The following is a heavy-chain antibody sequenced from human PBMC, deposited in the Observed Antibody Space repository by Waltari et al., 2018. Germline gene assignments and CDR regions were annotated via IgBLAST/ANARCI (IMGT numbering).Heavy chain of an antibody. CDR2: IHTSGST. V-gene: IGHV4-61*09. J-gene: IGHJ5*02. Sequence: VQLQESGPGLVKPSQSLSLTCTVSGGPISSGRYYWRGLRQPAGKGLEWIGYIHTSGSTNYNPSLKSRVTISVDTSKNQFSLKLSSVTAADTAVYYCARAMVQGVIAPWGQGTLVTVAS. CDR3: ARAMVQGVIAP. D-gene: IGHD3-10*01. CDR1: GGPISSGRYY.